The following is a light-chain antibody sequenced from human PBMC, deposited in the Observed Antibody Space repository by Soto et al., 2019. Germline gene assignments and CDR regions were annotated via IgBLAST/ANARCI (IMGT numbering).Light chain of an antibody. Sequence: EIVVTQSPATLSVSLGDRATISCRASQSVGSNLAWYQQKPGQAPRLLIYGPSTWATGIPSRFSGSGSGTEFTLTISSLPSEDFAVYYCQQYKNWPTFGGGTKVEIK. J-gene: IGKJ4*01. CDR1: QSVGSN. CDR2: GPS. V-gene: IGKV3-15*01. CDR3: QQYKNWPT.